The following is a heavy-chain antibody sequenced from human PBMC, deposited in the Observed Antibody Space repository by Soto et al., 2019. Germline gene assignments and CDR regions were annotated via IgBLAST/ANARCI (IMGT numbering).Heavy chain of an antibody. D-gene: IGHD2-2*01. CDR2: IIPIFGTA. V-gene: IGHV1-69*13. CDR1: GGTFSSYA. CDR3: ARDDMIVPAANHYYGMDV. J-gene: IGHJ6*02. Sequence: AASVKVSCKASGGTFSSYAISWVRQAPGQGLGWMGGIIPIFGTANYAQKFQGRVTITADESTSTAYMELRSLRSEDTAVYYCARDDMIVPAANHYYGMDVWGQGTTVTVSS.